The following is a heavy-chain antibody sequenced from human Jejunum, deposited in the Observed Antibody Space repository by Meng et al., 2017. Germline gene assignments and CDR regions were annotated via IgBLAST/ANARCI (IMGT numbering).Heavy chain of an antibody. CDR1: GFTFSGYD. CDR2: IGTIGDT. Sequence: GGSLRLSCAASGFTFSGYDMHWVRQVTGKGLEWVSAIGTIGDTYYSGSVKGRFTISREDAKNSLYLQMNSLRGEDTAVYYCAREARGSDWLRPLDIWGQGTVVTVSS. D-gene: IGHD5-12*01. J-gene: IGHJ3*02. CDR3: AREARGSDWLRPLDI. V-gene: IGHV3-13*01.